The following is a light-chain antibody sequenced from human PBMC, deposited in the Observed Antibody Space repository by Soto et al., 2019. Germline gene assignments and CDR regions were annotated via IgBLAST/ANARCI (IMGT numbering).Light chain of an antibody. J-gene: IGLJ2*01. CDR2: DVT. CDR1: SSDVGDFNY. Sequence: QSALTQPASVSGSPGRSVTISCTGSSSDVGDFNYVSWYQHLPGRAPKLIIYDVTNRPSGIAYRFSASKSGSTASLTISGLHAEEDADYYYCSYSAGTSPVVFGGGTKLTVL. CDR3: CSYSAGTSPVV. V-gene: IGLV2-14*03.